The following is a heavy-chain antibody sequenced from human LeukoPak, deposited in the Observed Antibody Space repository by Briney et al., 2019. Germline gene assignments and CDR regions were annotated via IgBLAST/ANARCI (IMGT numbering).Heavy chain of an antibody. V-gene: IGHV3-30*02. Sequence: AGSLRLSCAASKFTFSSYCMHWVRQAPGKGLEWVAFIRYDGSNKYYADSVKGRFTISRDYSKNTMYLQMNSLRAEDTAVYYCAKGSMAVAGTAYWGQGTLVTVSS. CDR2: IRYDGSNK. J-gene: IGHJ4*02. CDR1: KFTFSSYC. D-gene: IGHD6-19*01. CDR3: AKGSMAVAGTAY.